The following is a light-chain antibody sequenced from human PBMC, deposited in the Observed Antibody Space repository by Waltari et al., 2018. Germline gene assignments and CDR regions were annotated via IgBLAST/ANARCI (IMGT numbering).Light chain of an antibody. CDR3: QQSYSTPRT. Sequence: DVQMTQSPSSLSASVGDTVTITCRASQTISRYLNWYQQQPGKAPKLLIYAATTLQSEVPSRFTGSGSGTDFTLTISSVQPEDFATSYCQQSYSTPRTFGQGTKLDIK. J-gene: IGKJ2*01. CDR1: QTISRY. V-gene: IGKV1-39*01. CDR2: AAT.